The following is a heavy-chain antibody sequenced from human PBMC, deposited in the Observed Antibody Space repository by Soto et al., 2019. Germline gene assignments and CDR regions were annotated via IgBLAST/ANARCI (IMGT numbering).Heavy chain of an antibody. Sequence: NPSETLSLTCAVYGGSFSGYYWSWIRQPPGKGLEWIGEINHSGSTNYNPSLKSRVTISVDTSKNQFSLKLSSVTAADTAVYYCAREIPIVVVVAVHEGNWFDPWGQGTLVTVSS. J-gene: IGHJ5*02. D-gene: IGHD2-15*01. CDR1: GGSFSGYY. CDR3: AREIPIVVVVAVHEGNWFDP. V-gene: IGHV4-34*01. CDR2: INHSGST.